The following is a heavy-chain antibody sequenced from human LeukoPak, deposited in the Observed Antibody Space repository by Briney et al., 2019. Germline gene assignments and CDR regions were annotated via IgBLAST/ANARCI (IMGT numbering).Heavy chain of an antibody. D-gene: IGHD3-16*01. CDR2: IYYSGST. CDR1: GGSISSYY. Sequence: TSETLSLTCAVSGGSISSYYWSWIRQPPGKGLEWIGYIYYSGSTNYNPSLKSRVTISVDTSKNQFSLKLSSVTAADTAVYYCARETSQKGAHYMDVWGKGTTVTISS. CDR3: ARETSQKGAHYMDV. J-gene: IGHJ6*03. V-gene: IGHV4-59*01.